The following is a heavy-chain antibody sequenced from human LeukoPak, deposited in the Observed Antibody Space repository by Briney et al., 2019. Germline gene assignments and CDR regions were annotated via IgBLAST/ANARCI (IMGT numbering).Heavy chain of an antibody. J-gene: IGHJ4*02. Sequence: SETLSLTCTVSGFSITTYYWSWIRQSPGNGLEWIGQIHSSGSTTYNPSLKSRVTMSVDTSKNQFSLKLSSVTAADTAVYYCARDFGSRTDYWGQGTLVTVSS. V-gene: IGHV4-59*12. CDR2: IHSSGST. CDR3: ARDFGSRTDY. D-gene: IGHD1-26*01. CDR1: GFSITTYY.